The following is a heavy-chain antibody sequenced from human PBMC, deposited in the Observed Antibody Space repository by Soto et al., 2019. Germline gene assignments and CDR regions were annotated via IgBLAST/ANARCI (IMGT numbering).Heavy chain of an antibody. V-gene: IGHV3-64D*06. CDR3: VKGRIRVKGPNYYYGMDV. D-gene: IGHD2-15*01. CDR2: ISSNGGST. Sequence: GGSLRLSCSASGFTFSSYAMHWVRQAPGKGLEYVSAISSNGGSTYHADSVKGRFTISRDNSKNTLYLQMSSLRAEDTAVYYCVKGRIRVKGPNYYYGMDVWRQGTTVTVSS. CDR1: GFTFSSYA. J-gene: IGHJ6*02.